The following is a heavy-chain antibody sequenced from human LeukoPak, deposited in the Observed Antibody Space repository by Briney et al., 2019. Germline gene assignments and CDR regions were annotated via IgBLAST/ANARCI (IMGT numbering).Heavy chain of an antibody. D-gene: IGHD3-22*01. J-gene: IGHJ4*02. CDR1: GFTFSTYS. Sequence: GGSLRLSCAASGFTFSTYSMNWVRQAPGKGLEWVSYISSSSSTIYYADSVKGRFTISRDNAKNSLYLQMNSLRAKDTAVYYCARGSTYYDSSGQVPFDYWGQGTLVTVSS. CDR3: ARGSTYYDSSGQVPFDY. V-gene: IGHV3-48*01. CDR2: ISSSSSTI.